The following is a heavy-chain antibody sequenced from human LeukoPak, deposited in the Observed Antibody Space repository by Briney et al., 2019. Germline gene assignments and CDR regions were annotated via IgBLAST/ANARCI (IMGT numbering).Heavy chain of an antibody. D-gene: IGHD3/OR15-3a*01. CDR1: GYTFTSYG. J-gene: IGHJ4*02. V-gene: IGHV1-18*01. CDR3: ARVPARIGPQRWVDY. CDR2: ISAYNGNT. Sequence: WSSVKVSCKASGYTFTSYGISWVRQAPGQGLEWMGWISAYNGNTNYAQKLLGRVTMTTDTSTSTAYMELRSLRSDDTAVYYCARVPARIGPQRWVDYWGQGTLVTVSS.